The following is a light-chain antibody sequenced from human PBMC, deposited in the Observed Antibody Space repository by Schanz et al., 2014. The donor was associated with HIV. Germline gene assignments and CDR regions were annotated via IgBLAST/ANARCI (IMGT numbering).Light chain of an antibody. Sequence: QSVLTQPPSASGTPGQRVAISCSGSSSNIGSKTVDWYQQLPGTAPKLLIHSNDQRPSGVPDRFSGSKSGTSASLAITGLQAEDEADYYCCSYAGSYTVVVFGGGTKLTVL. CDR2: SND. V-gene: IGLV1-44*01. CDR3: CSYAGSYTVVV. CDR1: SSNIGSKT. J-gene: IGLJ3*02.